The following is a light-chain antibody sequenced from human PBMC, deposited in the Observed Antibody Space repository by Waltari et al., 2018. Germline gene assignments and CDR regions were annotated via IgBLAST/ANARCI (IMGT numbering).Light chain of an antibody. V-gene: IGLV1-40*01. CDR1: SSNIGAHYD. CDR3: QSYDSSLSGYV. Sequence: QSVLTQPPSVAGAPGQRVIISCTGRSSNIGAHYDVHWYQQLPGTAPNLLIFANSNRPLGVPDRFSGSKSGTSASLAITGLQAEDEADYYCQSYDSSLSGYVFGTGTKVTVL. J-gene: IGLJ1*01. CDR2: ANS.